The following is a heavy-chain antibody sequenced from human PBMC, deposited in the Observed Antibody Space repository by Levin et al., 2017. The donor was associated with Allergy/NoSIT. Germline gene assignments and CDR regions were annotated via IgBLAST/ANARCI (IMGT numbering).Heavy chain of an antibody. CDR3: ARNLGIAVAGSYWYFDL. Sequence: GESLKISCKASGYTFTSYGISWVRQAPGQGLEWMGWISAYNGNTNYAQKLQGRVTMTTDTSTSTAYMELRSLRSDDTAVYYCARNLGIAVAGSYWYFDLWGRGTLVTVSS. CDR1: GYTFTSYG. J-gene: IGHJ2*01. CDR2: ISAYNGNT. V-gene: IGHV1-18*01. D-gene: IGHD6-19*01.